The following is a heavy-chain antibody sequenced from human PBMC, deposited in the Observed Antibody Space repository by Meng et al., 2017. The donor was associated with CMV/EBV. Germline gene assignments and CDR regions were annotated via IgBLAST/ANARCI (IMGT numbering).Heavy chain of an antibody. CDR3: ARESLWFGEPRAFDI. J-gene: IGHJ3*02. D-gene: IGHD3-10*01. CDR1: GYTFTSYG. Sequence: ASVKVSCKASGYTFTSYGISWVRQAPGQGLEWMGWISAYNGNTNYAQKLQGRVTMTADTSTSTAYMELRSLRSDDTAVYYCARESLWFGEPRAFDIWGQGTMVTVSS. CDR2: ISAYNGNT. V-gene: IGHV1-18*01.